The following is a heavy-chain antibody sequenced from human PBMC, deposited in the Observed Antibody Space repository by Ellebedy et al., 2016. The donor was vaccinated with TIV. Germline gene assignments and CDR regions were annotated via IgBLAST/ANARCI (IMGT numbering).Heavy chain of an antibody. D-gene: IGHD2-2*01. CDR3: ARVRRVVVPAAKRGGMDV. Sequence: SETLSLTXAVYGGSFSGYYWSWIRQPPGKGLEWIGEINHSGSTNYNPSLKSRVTISVDTSKNQFSLKLSSVTAADTAVYYCARVRRVVVPAAKRGGMDVWGQGTTVTVSS. V-gene: IGHV4-34*01. CDR2: INHSGST. CDR1: GGSFSGYY. J-gene: IGHJ6*02.